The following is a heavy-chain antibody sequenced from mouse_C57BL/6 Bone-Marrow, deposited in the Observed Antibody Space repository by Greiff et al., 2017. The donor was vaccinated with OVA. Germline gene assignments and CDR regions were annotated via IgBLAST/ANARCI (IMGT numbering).Heavy chain of an antibody. Sequence: VQLKQSGPELVKPGASVKISCKASGYTFTDYYMNWVKQSHGKSLEWIGDINPNNGGTSYNQKFKGKATLTVDKSSSTAYMELRSLTSEDSAVYYCARGHYYGSSYDWYFDVWGTGTTVTVSS. CDR1: GYTFTDYY. CDR3: ARGHYYGSSYDWYFDV. V-gene: IGHV1-26*01. CDR2: INPNNGGT. D-gene: IGHD1-1*01. J-gene: IGHJ1*03.